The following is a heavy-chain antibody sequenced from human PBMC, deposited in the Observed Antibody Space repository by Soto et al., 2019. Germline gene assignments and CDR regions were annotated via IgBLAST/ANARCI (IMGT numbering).Heavy chain of an antibody. J-gene: IGHJ4*02. CDR3: ARTYYDSSGYWGDYFDY. CDR2: TRNKANSYTT. CDR1: GFTFSDHY. Sequence: GGALRLSCAASGFTFSDHYMDWVRQAPGKGLEWVGRTRNKANSYTTEYAASVKGRFTISRDDSKNSLYLQMNSLKTEDTAVYYCARTYYDSSGYWGDYFDYWGQGTLVTVSS. V-gene: IGHV3-72*01. D-gene: IGHD3-22*01.